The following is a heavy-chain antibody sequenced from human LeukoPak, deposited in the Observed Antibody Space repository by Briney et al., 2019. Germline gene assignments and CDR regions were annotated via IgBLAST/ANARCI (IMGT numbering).Heavy chain of an antibody. CDR1: GFTFSSYA. V-gene: IGHV3-30*04. CDR2: ISDDGSNK. J-gene: IGHJ4*02. Sequence: PGRSLRLSCAASGFTFSSYAMHWVRQAPGKGLEWVALISDDGSNKYYVDSVKGRFTISRDDSMNTLYLQMNSLRPEDTAVYYCARDWGPQFTFHSSGFIEYWGQGTRVTVSS. CDR3: ARDWGPQFTFHSSGFIEY. D-gene: IGHD6-19*01.